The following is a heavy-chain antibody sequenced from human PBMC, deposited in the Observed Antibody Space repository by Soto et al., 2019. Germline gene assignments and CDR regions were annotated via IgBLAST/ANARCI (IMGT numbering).Heavy chain of an antibody. CDR2: IKSKTDGGTT. Sequence: PGGSLRLSCAASGFTFSNAWMSWVRQAPGKGLEWVGRIKSKTDGGTTDYAAPVKGRFTISRDDSKNTLYLQMNSLKTEDTAVYYCTTGRYCSGGSCYPTPADFDTWGHGTLVTVS. J-gene: IGHJ3*02. D-gene: IGHD2-15*01. CDR1: GFTFSNAW. CDR3: TTGRYCSGGSCYPTPADFDT. V-gene: IGHV3-15*01.